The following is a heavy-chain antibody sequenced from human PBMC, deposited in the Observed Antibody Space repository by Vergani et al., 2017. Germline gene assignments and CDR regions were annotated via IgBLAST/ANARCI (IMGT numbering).Heavy chain of an antibody. V-gene: IGHV4-39*01. Sequence: QLQLQESGPGLVKPSETLSLTCTVSGGSINSSSYYWGWIRQPPGKGLGWIGSIYHSGSSYYNPSLKSRVTISVDTSKNQFSLKLSSVTAADTAVYYCARHPYCYYMDVWGKGTTVTVSS. CDR1: GGSINSSSYY. CDR3: ARHPYCYYMDV. J-gene: IGHJ6*03. CDR2: IYHSGSS.